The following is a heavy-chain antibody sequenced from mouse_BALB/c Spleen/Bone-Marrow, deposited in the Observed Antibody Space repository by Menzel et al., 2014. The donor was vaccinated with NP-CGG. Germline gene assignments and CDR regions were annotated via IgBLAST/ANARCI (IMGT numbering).Heavy chain of an antibody. Sequence: VQLQQPGAELVTSGTLVKLLRKASGFNIKDYYMLWVKQRPEQGLVRIGWIDPENGNTIYDPKFQGKASITADTSSNTAYLQLSSLTSEDTAVYYCADYGPYAMDYWGQGTPVTVSS. V-gene: IGHV14-1*02. CDR2: IDPENGNT. CDR3: ADYGPYAMDY. D-gene: IGHD1-1*02. J-gene: IGHJ4*01. CDR1: GFNIKDYY.